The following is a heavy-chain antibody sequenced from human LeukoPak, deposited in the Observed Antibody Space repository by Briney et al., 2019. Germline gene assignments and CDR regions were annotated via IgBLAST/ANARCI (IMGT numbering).Heavy chain of an antibody. Sequence: GRSLRLSCAASGFTFNAYSMTWVRQAPGKGLEWVSSVSGSGDRTYYADSMKGRFTISRDNSMNTLHLQMNSLRAEDTALYYCVRDYEGSYSTLDYWGQGTLVTVSS. D-gene: IGHD3-22*01. V-gene: IGHV3-23*01. J-gene: IGHJ4*02. CDR2: VSGSGDRT. CDR3: VRDYEGSYSTLDY. CDR1: GFTFNAYS.